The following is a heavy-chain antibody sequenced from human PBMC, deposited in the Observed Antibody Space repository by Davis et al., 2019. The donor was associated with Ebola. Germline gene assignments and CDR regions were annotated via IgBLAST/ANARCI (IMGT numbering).Heavy chain of an antibody. D-gene: IGHD2-2*01. Sequence: GESLKISCAASGFTFSDYYMSWIRQAPGKGLEWVSYISSSGSTIYYADSVKGRFTISRDNAKNPLYLQMNSLRAEDTAVYYCARAMVIPAAISPYYYYGMDVWGQGTTVTVSS. CDR2: ISSSGSTI. J-gene: IGHJ6*02. CDR3: ARAMVIPAAISPYYYYGMDV. V-gene: IGHV3-11*01. CDR1: GFTFSDYY.